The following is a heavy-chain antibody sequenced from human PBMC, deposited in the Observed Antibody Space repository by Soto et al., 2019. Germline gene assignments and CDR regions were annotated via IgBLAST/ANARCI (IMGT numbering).Heavy chain of an antibody. CDR2: IYYSGST. V-gene: IGHV4-31*03. CDR3: ARDLYEENSSSWIFDY. Sequence: QVQLQESGPGLVKPSQTLSLTCTVSGGSISSGGYYWSWIRQHPGKGLEWIGYIYYSGSTYYNPSLKSRVTISVDTSKNQFSLKLSSVTAADTAVYYCARDLYEENSSSWIFDYWGQGTLVTVSS. D-gene: IGHD6-6*01. CDR1: GGSISSGGYY. J-gene: IGHJ4*02.